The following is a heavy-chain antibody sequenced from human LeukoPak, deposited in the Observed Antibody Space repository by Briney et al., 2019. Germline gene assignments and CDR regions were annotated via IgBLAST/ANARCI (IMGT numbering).Heavy chain of an antibody. Sequence: GGSLRLSCGASGFTFDEYAMHWVRQAPGKGLEWVSGITWNSDSIDYADSVKGRFTISRDNSRNTLYLQMDSLSAEDTAVYYCVKVDTWGQGTLVTVSS. D-gene: IGHD3-22*01. CDR2: ITWNSDSI. V-gene: IGHV3-9*01. J-gene: IGHJ4*02. CDR3: VKVDT. CDR1: GFTFDEYA.